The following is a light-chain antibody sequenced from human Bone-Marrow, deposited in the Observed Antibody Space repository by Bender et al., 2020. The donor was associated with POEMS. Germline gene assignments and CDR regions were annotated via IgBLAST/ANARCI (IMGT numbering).Light chain of an antibody. CDR1: SSNIGTNP. Sequence: QSVLTQPPSASGTPGQRVTISCSGSSSNIGTNPVNWYQQLPGTAPKLLIYINNQRPSGVPDRFSGSKSGTSASLAISGLQSEGEADYYCAAWEDSRNGWVFGGGTKLTVL. J-gene: IGLJ3*02. CDR2: INN. V-gene: IGLV1-44*01. CDR3: AAWEDSRNGWV.